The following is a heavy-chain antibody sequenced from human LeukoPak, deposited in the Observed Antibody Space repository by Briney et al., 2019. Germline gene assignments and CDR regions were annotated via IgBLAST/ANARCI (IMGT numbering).Heavy chain of an antibody. V-gene: IGHV4-39*01. CDR2: VYYSGST. CDR1: GGSISRSSYY. J-gene: IGHJ4*02. D-gene: IGHD1-26*01. CDR3: ARPSGELHTEFDY. Sequence: SQTLSLTCTVSGGSISRSSYYWGWHRHPPGKGLEWIGSVYYSGSTYYNPSLKSPVTISVDTSKNQFSLKLSSVTAADTAVYYCARPSGELHTEFDYWGQGTLVTVSS.